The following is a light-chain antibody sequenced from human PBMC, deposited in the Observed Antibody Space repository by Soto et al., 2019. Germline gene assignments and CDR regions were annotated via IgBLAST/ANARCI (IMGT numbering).Light chain of an antibody. CDR2: DTS. Sequence: EIVLTQSPATLSLSPGERATLSCRASQSVSRYLAWYQQKPGQAPRLLISDTSNRATGIPARFSGSGSGTDFTLTISSLEPEDFAVYYCQQRYNWPPFTFGQGTRLEIK. J-gene: IGKJ5*01. CDR3: QQRYNWPPFT. V-gene: IGKV3-11*01. CDR1: QSVSRY.